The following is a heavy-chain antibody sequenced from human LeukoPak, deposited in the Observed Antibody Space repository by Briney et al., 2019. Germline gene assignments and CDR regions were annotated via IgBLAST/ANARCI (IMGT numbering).Heavy chain of an antibody. V-gene: IGHV4-38-2*02. CDR2: IYHSGIT. Sequence: SETLSLTCTVSGYSISSGYYWGWVRQPPGKGLEWIGSIYHSGITCYNPSLKSRVTMSVDTSKNRFSLKMYSVTAADTALYYCAGDQEIPDYWGQGTLVTVSS. CDR1: GYSISSGYY. CDR3: AGDQEIPDY. D-gene: IGHD2-2*02. J-gene: IGHJ4*02.